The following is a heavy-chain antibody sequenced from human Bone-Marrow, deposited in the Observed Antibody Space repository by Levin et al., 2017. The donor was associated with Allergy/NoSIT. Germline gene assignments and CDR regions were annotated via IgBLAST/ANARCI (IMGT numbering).Heavy chain of an antibody. CDR1: GYSLTTYA. CDR3: ARSYPFPYFDY. CDR2: INAGNGNT. V-gene: IGHV1-3*01. J-gene: IGHJ4*02. D-gene: IGHD3-16*01. Sequence: VASVKVSCKASGYSLTTYAMNWVRQAPGQGLEWMGWINAGNGNTKYSQKFQGRVTISRDTSASTVYMELTSLRSDDTAVYYCARSYPFPYFDYWGQGTLVTVSS.